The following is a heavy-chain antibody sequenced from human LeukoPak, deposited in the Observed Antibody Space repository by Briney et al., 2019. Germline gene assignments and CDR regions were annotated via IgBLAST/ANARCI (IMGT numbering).Heavy chain of an antibody. Sequence: PSETLSLTCTVSGGSISSGGYYWSWIRQHPGKGLEWIGYIYYSGSTYYNPSLKSRVTISVDTSKNQFSLKLSSVTAADTAVYYCARAAIVAGMPGGFDPWGQGTLVTVSS. J-gene: IGHJ5*02. CDR2: IYYSGST. V-gene: IGHV4-31*03. CDR1: GGSISSGGYY. CDR3: ARAAIVAGMPGGFDP. D-gene: IGHD6-19*01.